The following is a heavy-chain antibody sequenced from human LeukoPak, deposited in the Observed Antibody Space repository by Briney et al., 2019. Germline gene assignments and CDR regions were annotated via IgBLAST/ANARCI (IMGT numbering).Heavy chain of an antibody. V-gene: IGHV4-61*02. D-gene: IGHD5-18*01. Sequence: SQTLSLTCTVSGGSISSGSYYWSWIRQPAGKGLEWIGRIYTSGSTNCNPSLKSRVTISVDTSKNQFSLKLSSVTAADTAVYYCARDRPSAIDAFDIWGQGTMVTVSS. J-gene: IGHJ3*02. CDR3: ARDRPSAIDAFDI. CDR2: IYTSGST. CDR1: GGSISSGSYY.